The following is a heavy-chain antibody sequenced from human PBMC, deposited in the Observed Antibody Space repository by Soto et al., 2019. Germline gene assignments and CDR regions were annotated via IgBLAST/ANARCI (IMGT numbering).Heavy chain of an antibody. Sequence: GALRLSCAASGFTFSSYAMSWVRQAPGKGLEWVSAISGSGGSTYYADSVKGRFTISRDNSKNTLYLQMNSLRAEDTAVYYCAKHGPSSSRPDYWGQGTLVTVSS. D-gene: IGHD6-13*01. CDR3: AKHGPSSSRPDY. CDR2: ISGSGGST. CDR1: GFTFSSYA. V-gene: IGHV3-23*01. J-gene: IGHJ4*02.